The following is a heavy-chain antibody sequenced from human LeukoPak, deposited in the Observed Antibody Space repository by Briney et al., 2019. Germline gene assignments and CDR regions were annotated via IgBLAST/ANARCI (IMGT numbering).Heavy chain of an antibody. CDR3: ARDLWGRDYGDYDDWFDP. J-gene: IGHJ5*02. CDR2: ISSSSSYI. V-gene: IGHV3-21*01. CDR1: GFTFSSYS. D-gene: IGHD4-17*01. Sequence: PGGSLRLSCAASGFTFSSYSMNWVRQAPGKGLEWVSSISSSSSYIYYADSVKGRFTISRDNAKNSLYLQMNSLRAEDTAVYYCARDLWGRDYGDYDDWFDPWGQGTLVTVSS.